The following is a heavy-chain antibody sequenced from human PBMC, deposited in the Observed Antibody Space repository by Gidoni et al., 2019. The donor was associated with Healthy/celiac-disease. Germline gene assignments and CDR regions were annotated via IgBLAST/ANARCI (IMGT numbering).Heavy chain of an antibody. J-gene: IGHJ5*02. CDR2: ISGSGGST. V-gene: IGHV3-23*01. CDR3: ANVLGYCRSTSCPAHNWFDP. D-gene: IGHD2-2*01. CDR1: GFTFRSSA. Sequence: DVQLLESLGGLVQPGGSLRLSCAASGFTFRSSAIIWVPQAPGKGLEWVSAISGSGGSTYDADSVKGRFTISRDNSKNTMYLQMNSLRAEETAVYYCANVLGYCRSTSCPAHNWFDPWGQGTLVTVSS.